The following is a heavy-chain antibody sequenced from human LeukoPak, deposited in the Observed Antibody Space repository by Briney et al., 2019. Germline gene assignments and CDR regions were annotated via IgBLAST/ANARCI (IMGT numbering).Heavy chain of an antibody. V-gene: IGHV1-69*13. J-gene: IGHJ6*02. CDR2: IIPIFGTA. D-gene: IGHD6-19*01. CDR3: AREPYSSGYYYYGMDV. CDR1: GYTFTSYD. Sequence: SVKVSCKASGYTFTSYDFNWLRQATGQGLEWMGGIIPIFGTANYAQKFQGRVTITADESTSTAYMELSSLRSEDTAVYYCAREPYSSGYYYYGMDVWGQGTTVTVSS.